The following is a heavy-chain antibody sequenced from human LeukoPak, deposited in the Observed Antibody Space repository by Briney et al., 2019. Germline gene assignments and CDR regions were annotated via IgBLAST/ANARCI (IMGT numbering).Heavy chain of an antibody. V-gene: IGHV1-24*01. CDR3: ATDPLIGYPAPHDAFDI. CDR1: GYTLTELS. J-gene: IGHJ3*02. D-gene: IGHD2/OR15-2a*01. CDR2: FDPEDGET. Sequence: APVKVSCKVSGYTLTELSMHWVRQAPGKGLEWMGGFDPEDGETIYAQKFQGRVTMTEDTSTDTAYMELSSLRSEDTAVYYRATDPLIGYPAPHDAFDIWGQGTMVTVSS.